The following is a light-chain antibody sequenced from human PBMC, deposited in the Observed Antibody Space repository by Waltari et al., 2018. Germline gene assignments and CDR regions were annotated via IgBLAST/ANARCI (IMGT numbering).Light chain of an antibody. V-gene: IGLV2-11*01. CDR3: CSYAGSYTWV. Sequence: QSALTQPRSVSGSPGQSVTIPFTGTSSDVGGYNYVSWYQHHPGKAPKLMIYDVSKRPSGVPDRFSGSKSGNTASLTVSVLQAEDEADYYCCSYAGSYTWVFGGGTKLTVL. CDR1: SSDVGGYNY. J-gene: IGLJ2*01. CDR2: DVS.